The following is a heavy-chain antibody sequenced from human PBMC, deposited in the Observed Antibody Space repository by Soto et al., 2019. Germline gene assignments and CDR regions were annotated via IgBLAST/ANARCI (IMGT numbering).Heavy chain of an antibody. D-gene: IGHD2-15*01. V-gene: IGHV3-7*03. Sequence: GGSLRLSCAAPGFTFSSYWMSWVRQAPGKGLEWVANIKQDGSEKYYVDSVKGRFTISRDNAKNSLYLQMNSLGAEDTAVYYCVRGGGGGLFDPWGQGTMVTVSS. CDR1: GFTFSSYW. J-gene: IGHJ5*02. CDR2: IKQDGSEK. CDR3: VRGGGGGLFDP.